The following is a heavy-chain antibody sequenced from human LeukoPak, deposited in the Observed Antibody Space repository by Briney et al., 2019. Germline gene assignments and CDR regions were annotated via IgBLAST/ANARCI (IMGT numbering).Heavy chain of an antibody. CDR2: IQYDRTNE. CDR1: AFTFSSYG. Sequence: GGSLRLSCAASAFTFSSYGMHWVRQAPGKGLEWVAYIQYDRTNEQYAHSVKGRFRISRDNSNNILYLQMNSLRTEDTAVYYCANGPTASGYFAYFDYWGQGTPVTVSS. CDR3: ANGPTASGYFAYFDY. J-gene: IGHJ4*02. V-gene: IGHV3-30*02. D-gene: IGHD3-22*01.